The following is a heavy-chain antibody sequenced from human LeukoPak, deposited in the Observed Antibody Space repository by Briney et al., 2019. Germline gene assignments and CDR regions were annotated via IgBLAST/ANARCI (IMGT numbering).Heavy chain of an antibody. D-gene: IGHD1-26*01. CDR2: IKEDGSVK. CDR3: ARESRDSGSYYVY. J-gene: IGHJ4*02. Sequence: GGSLRLSCEASGFTFSNYWMTWVRQAPGKGLEWVANIKEDGSVKQYIDSVKGRFTISRDNAKSSLYLQMNSLRVEDTAVYFCARESRDSGSYYVYWGQGTLVTVSS. CDR1: GFTFSNYW. V-gene: IGHV3-7*01.